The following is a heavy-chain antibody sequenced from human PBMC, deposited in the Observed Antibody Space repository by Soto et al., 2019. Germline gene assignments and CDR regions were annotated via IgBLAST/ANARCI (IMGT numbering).Heavy chain of an antibody. V-gene: IGHV4-59*01. CDR1: AGSISRYY. J-gene: IGHJ4*02. CDR3: VGSLMSRAMEYFDY. CDR2: ISYTVDA. Sequence: SETLSLTCSVSAGSISRYYWGWVRQSPGEGLEWIAHISYTVDASYNPSLKSRVTISLDTSKNQIALRLMSVTAADTAVYYCVGSLMSRAMEYFDYWGQGTLDTVSS. D-gene: IGHD5-18*01.